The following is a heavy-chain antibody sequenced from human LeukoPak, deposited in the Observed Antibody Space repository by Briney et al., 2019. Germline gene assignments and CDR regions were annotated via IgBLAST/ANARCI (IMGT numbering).Heavy chain of an antibody. V-gene: IGHV3-9*01. J-gene: IGHJ6*02. CDR2: ISWNSGSI. CDR1: GFTFDDYA. Sequence: GGSLRLSCAASGFTFDDYAMHWVRQAPGKGLEWVSGISWNSGSIGYADSVKGRFTISRDNAKNSLYLQMNSLRAGDTAFYYCAKVSGKPRVYYYYGLDVWGQGTTVTVSS. D-gene: IGHD3-3*01. CDR3: AKVSGKPRVYYYYGLDV.